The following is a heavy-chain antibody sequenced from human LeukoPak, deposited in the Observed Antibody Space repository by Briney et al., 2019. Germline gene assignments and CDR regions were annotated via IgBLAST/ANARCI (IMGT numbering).Heavy chain of an antibody. Sequence: GRSLRLSCAASGFTFSSYWISWVRQAPGKGLEWVANIKQDGSEKYYVDSVKGRFTISRDNAKKSLYLQMNSLRAEDTAVYYCARGRYDSRIFDYWGQGTLVTVSS. V-gene: IGHV3-7*01. CDR3: ARGRYDSRIFDY. CDR2: IKQDGSEK. D-gene: IGHD3-22*01. J-gene: IGHJ4*02. CDR1: GFTFSSYW.